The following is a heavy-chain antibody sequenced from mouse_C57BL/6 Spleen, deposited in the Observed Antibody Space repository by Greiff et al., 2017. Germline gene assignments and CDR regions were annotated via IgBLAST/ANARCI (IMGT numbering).Heavy chain of an antibody. CDR1: GYTFTSYW. D-gene: IGHD1-1*01. CDR3: GRRGGKLPFDY. V-gene: IGHV1-53*01. J-gene: IGHJ2*01. Sequence: QVQLQQPGTELVKPGASVKLSCKASGYTFTSYWMHWVKQRPGQGLEWIGNITPSNGGTNYNEQFKSKATLTVEKSSSTAYMQLSSLTSEDSAVYYCGRRGGKLPFDYWGQGTTLTVSS. CDR2: ITPSNGGT.